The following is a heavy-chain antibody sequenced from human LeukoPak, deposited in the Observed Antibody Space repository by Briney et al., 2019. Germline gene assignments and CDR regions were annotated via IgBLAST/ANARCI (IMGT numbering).Heavy chain of an antibody. J-gene: IGHJ4*02. CDR1: GFTFSYYW. V-gene: IGHV3-74*01. Sequence: GGSLRLSCAASGFTFSYYWMHWVRHAPGKGLVWVSHINSDGSSTSYADSVKGRFTISRDSAKNTLYLQMNSLRAEDTAVYYCARVRTNTYGFDYWGQGTLVTVSS. CDR3: ARVRTNTYGFDY. D-gene: IGHD5-18*01. CDR2: INSDGSST.